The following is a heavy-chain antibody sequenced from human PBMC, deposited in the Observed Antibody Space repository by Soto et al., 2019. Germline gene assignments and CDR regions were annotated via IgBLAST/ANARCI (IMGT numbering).Heavy chain of an antibody. D-gene: IGHD3-22*01. CDR2: IYHTGNA. J-gene: IGHJ5*02. CDR3: AKDYFDSSDYTTNWFDP. CDR1: GDSISNSRFY. Sequence: SETLSLTCSVSGDSISNSRFYWAWIRQPPGEGLEWIGSIYHTGNAYYNPSLKGRVTIFVDTSKNQFSLKLTSVTAADTALYYCAKDYFDSSDYTTNWFDPWGQGTLVTVSS. V-gene: IGHV4-39*01.